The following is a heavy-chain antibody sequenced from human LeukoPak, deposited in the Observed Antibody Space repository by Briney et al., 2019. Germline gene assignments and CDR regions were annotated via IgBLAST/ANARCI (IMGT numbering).Heavy chain of an antibody. V-gene: IGHV1-46*01. D-gene: IGHD5-12*01. J-gene: IGHJ4*02. CDR2: INPSGGST. CDR1: VYIFTSYY. Sequence: GASVKVSCKASVYIFTSYYMHWVRQAPGQGLDWMGIINPSGGSTSYAQKFQGRVTMTRDTSTSTVYMELSSLRSEDTAVYYCARVGYSAYEFDYWGQGTLVTVSS. CDR3: ARVGYSAYEFDY.